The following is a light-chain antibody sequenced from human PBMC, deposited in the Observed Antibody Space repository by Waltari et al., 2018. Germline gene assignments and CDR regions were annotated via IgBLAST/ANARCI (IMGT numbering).Light chain of an antibody. J-gene: IGLJ3*02. Sequence: QSVLTQPPSTSGAPGQRVTISCSGRSSNLGDNVVHLYHQTPGTAPKLVVYRNDLRPSGVPDRFSGSKSGTSASLAVSGLQSEDEGDYYCASWDDSPSGRWVFGGGTKLTVL. CDR1: SSNLGDNV. V-gene: IGLV1-44*01. CDR2: RND. CDR3: ASWDDSPSGRWV.